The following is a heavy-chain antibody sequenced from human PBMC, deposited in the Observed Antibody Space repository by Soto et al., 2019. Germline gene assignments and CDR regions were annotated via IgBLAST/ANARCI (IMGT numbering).Heavy chain of an antibody. D-gene: IGHD3-10*01. CDR1: GGPISSGGYY. V-gene: IGHV4-31*03. J-gene: IGHJ4*02. CDR3: ARQISMVRGIDF. Sequence: QVQLLESGPGLVKASQTLSLTCSISGGPISSGGYYWIWVRQRPGKGLEWIGYISFNENTYYNPSLKSRVTIAARRSKSQFSMRRSSVPAADAAVYYCARQISMVRGIDFWGPGISVAVSS. CDR2: ISFNENT.